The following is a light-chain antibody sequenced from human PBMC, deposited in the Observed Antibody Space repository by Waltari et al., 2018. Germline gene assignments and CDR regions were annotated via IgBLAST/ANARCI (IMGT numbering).Light chain of an antibody. CDR1: QSIGSS. V-gene: IGKV3-15*01. J-gene: IGKJ1*01. CDR2: RAS. Sequence: ETVVIQSPATLSVSPGERATLSCTTSQSIGSSLAWYQQKPGQAPRLLIYRASTRATGIPDRFSGSGSESEFTLTISSLQSEDVALYYCQQYNNWPPGTFGQGTKVEI. CDR3: QQYNNWPPGT.